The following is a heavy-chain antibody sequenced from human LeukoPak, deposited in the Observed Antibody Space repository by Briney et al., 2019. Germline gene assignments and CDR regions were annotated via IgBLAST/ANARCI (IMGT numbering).Heavy chain of an antibody. CDR2: ISGSGGST. V-gene: IGHV3-23*01. J-gene: IGHJ6*02. D-gene: IGHD3-3*01. CDR3: AKVSGRYDFWSGYGEYYGIDV. Sequence: GGSLRLSCAASGFTFSSYAMSWVRQAPGKGLEWVSAISGSGGSTYYADSVKGRFTISRDNSKNTLYLQMNSLRAEDTAVYYCAKVSGRYDFWSGYGEYYGIDVWGQGTTVTVSS. CDR1: GFTFSSYA.